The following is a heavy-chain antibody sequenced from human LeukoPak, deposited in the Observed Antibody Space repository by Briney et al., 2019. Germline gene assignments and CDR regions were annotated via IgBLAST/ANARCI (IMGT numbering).Heavy chain of an antibody. CDR1: GFTFDDYA. Sequence: PGGSLILSCAASGFTFDDYAMHWVRHAPGKGLEWVSLISGDGGSTYYADSVKGRFTISRDNSKNSLYLQMNSLRTEDTALYYCAKDRGLYSSSLWGIDYWGQGTLVTVSS. CDR3: AKDRGLYSSSLWGIDY. J-gene: IGHJ4*02. V-gene: IGHV3-43*02. D-gene: IGHD6-6*01. CDR2: ISGDGGST.